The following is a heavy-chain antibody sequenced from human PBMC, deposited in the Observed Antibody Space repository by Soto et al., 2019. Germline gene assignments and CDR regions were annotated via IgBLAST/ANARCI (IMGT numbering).Heavy chain of an antibody. J-gene: IGHJ4*02. V-gene: IGHV3-30*03. D-gene: IGHD1-26*01. CDR1: GFTFSSYG. Sequence: PGGSLRLSCAASGFTFSSYGMHWVRQAPGKGLEWVAVISYDGSNKYYADSVKGRFTISRDNSKNTLYLQMSSLRAEDTAVYFCGRERSGSIIDYWGQGTLVTVS. CDR3: GRERSGSIIDY. CDR2: ISYDGSNK.